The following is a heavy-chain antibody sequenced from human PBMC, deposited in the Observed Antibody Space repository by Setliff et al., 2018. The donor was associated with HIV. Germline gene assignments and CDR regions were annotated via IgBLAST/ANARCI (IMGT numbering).Heavy chain of an antibody. D-gene: IGHD6-13*01. Sequence: KASETLSLTCAVYGGSLTDYDWTWIRQTPAKGLEWIGEISHSGRTNYNPSLKTRLIISRDTSKNQFSLKLSSVTVADTAVYYCARGQHSSTWGALFDYWGQGTLVTVS. CDR2: ISHSGRT. CDR1: GGSLTDYD. V-gene: IGHV4-34*01. J-gene: IGHJ4*02. CDR3: ARGQHSSTWGALFDY.